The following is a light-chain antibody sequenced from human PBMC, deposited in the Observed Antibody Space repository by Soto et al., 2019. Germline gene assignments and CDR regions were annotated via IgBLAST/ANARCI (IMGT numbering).Light chain of an antibody. J-gene: IGKJ5*01. Sequence: DIEMTQSPSSLSASVGDRVTITCQASQDISNYLNWYQQKTGRAPKLLIYDASNLESGVSSRFSGSRSGTDFSLTIYSLQPDDFATYYCQQYDDFPLTFGQGTRLE. CDR1: QDISNY. CDR3: QQYDDFPLT. CDR2: DAS. V-gene: IGKV1-33*01.